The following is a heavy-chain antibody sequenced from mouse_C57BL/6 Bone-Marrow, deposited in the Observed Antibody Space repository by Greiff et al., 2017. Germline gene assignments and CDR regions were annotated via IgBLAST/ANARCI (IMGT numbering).Heavy chain of an antibody. CDR1: GYTFTSYG. D-gene: IGHD1-3*01. J-gene: IGHJ4*01. CDR2: IYPRSGNT. CDR3: AREWGGYAMDY. V-gene: IGHV1-81*01. Sequence: QVQLQQSGAELARPGASVKLSCKASGYTFTSYGISWVKQRTGQGLEWIGEIYPRSGNTYYNEKFKGKATLTADKSSSTAYMELRSLTAEDSAVYFCAREWGGYAMDYWGQGTSVTVSS.